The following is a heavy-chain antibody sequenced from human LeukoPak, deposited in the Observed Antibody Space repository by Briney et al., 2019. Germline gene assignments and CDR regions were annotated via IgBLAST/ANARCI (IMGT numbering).Heavy chain of an antibody. CDR1: GGSISSGDYY. Sequence: SETLSLTCTVSGGSISSGDYYWSWIRQPPGKGLEWIGYIYYSGSTYYNPSLKSRVTISVDTSKNQFSLKLSSVTAADTAVYYCARVEDCSSTSCPPRRYSSSWYFDYWGQGTLVTVSS. V-gene: IGHV4-30-4*01. CDR2: IYYSGST. CDR3: ARVEDCSSTSCPPRRYSSSWYFDY. D-gene: IGHD2-2*01. J-gene: IGHJ4*02.